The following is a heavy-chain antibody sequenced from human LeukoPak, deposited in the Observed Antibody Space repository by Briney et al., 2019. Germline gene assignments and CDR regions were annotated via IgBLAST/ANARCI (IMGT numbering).Heavy chain of an antibody. CDR2: NSGMGNS. Sequence: KASETLSLTCTVSGGSISSFYWTWIRQAPGKGLEWIGYNSGMGNSNHSPSLKSRVTISVDTSKNQFSLKVTSVTAADTAVYYCARENYYRSGSPFDYWGQGILVTVSS. J-gene: IGHJ4*02. CDR1: GGSISSFY. CDR3: ARENYYRSGSPFDY. D-gene: IGHD3-10*01. V-gene: IGHV4-59*01.